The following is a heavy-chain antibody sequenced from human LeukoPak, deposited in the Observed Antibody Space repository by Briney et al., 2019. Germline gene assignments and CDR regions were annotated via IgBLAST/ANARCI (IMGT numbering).Heavy chain of an antibody. CDR3: ARDPSNTSGYNAWFDS. CDR2: ISCYNGYT. J-gene: IGHJ5*02. V-gene: IGHV1-18*04. CDR1: GYTFTGYY. D-gene: IGHD3-22*01. Sequence: ASVKVSCNASGYTFTGYYMHWVRQAPGQGLEWMGWISCYNGYTHYAQNHRGRFTMTTDASTSTAYMELRSLRSDDTAVYYCARDPSNTSGYNAWFDSWGQGTLVTVSS.